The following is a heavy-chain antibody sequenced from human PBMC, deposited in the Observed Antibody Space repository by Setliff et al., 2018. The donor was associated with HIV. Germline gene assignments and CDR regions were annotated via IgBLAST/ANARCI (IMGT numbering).Heavy chain of an antibody. D-gene: IGHD5-12*01. CDR3: ARQLSIPGVAITPVDY. J-gene: IGHJ4*02. Sequence: SETLSLTCTVPGDSIRGYYWSWIRQPPGKGLEWMGYVFYTGFAAYNPSLTSRLTISVDTSKSQFSLRLTSVTAADTAIYYCARQLSIPGVAITPVDYWGQGALVTVSS. CDR2: VFYTGFA. CDR1: GDSIRGYY. V-gene: IGHV4-59*08.